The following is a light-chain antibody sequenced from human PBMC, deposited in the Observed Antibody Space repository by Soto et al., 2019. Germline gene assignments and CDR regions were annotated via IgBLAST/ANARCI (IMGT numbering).Light chain of an antibody. Sequence: EIVLTQSPATLSLSPGERATLSCRASQSVSSYLAWYQQKPGQAPRLLIYDASTRATGIPARFSGSGSGTDFTLTISSLEPEDFAVYYCQQRGIYITFGQGTRLEIK. CDR2: DAS. J-gene: IGKJ5*01. CDR3: QQRGIYIT. V-gene: IGKV3-11*01. CDR1: QSVSSY.